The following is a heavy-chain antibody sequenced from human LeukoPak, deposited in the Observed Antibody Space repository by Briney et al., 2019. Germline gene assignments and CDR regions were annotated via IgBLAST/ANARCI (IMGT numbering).Heavy chain of an antibody. CDR2: LSPYSGKT. Sequence: ASVKVSCKASGYTFISYGITCVRQAPGQGLEWMGCLSPYSGKTNFQPKLQGRVTMTTDTSTSTAYMELRRLSSDDTAVYYCAREGGVGPTAPPDYYSYQNDVWGRGTTVTVSS. CDR3: AREGGVGPTAPPDYYSYQNDV. CDR1: GYTFISYG. J-gene: IGHJ6*03. V-gene: IGHV1-18*01. D-gene: IGHD1-26*01.